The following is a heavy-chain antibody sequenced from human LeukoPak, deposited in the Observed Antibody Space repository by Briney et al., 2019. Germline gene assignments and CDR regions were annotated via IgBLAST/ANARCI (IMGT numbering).Heavy chain of an antibody. Sequence: PGGSLRLSCEASGFTFSAYAMTWVRQAPGKGLEWVSLIASSGRNTYYTDSVRGRFTISRDNSKKTLSLQMNSLRVEDTAIYYCAKDIQLSAWGLGTMVTVSS. D-gene: IGHD5-24*01. V-gene: IGHV3-23*01. CDR3: AKDIQLSA. CDR2: IASSGRNT. J-gene: IGHJ3*01. CDR1: GFTFSAYA.